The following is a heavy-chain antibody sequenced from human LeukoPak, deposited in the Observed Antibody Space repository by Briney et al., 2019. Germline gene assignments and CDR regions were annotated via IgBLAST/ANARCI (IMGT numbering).Heavy chain of an antibody. Sequence: PSETLSLTCTVSGGSISSYYWSWVRQTPGKGLDWVSVTSGSGGSTYYADSVRGRFTISRDNSRNTLYLQMNSLRVEDTAVYYCAKGPRGVINDALDIWGQGTMVTVSS. D-gene: IGHD2-21*01. CDR2: TSGSGGST. CDR1: GGSISSYY. J-gene: IGHJ3*02. CDR3: AKGPRGVINDALDI. V-gene: IGHV3-23*01.